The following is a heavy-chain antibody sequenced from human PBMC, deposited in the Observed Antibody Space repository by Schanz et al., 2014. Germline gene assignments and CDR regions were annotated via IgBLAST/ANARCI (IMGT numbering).Heavy chain of an antibody. CDR1: GFSFSDHA. CDR3: VRDSFFAFDY. Sequence: EVELVESGGGLVQPGGSLRLSCAASGFSFSDHAMDWVRQAPGKGLEYVSAISHDGYSTYYADSVKGRFTISRDNSKNTLYLQMSSLTTEDTAVYFCVRDSFFAFDYWGQGTLVTVSS. CDR2: ISHDGYST. J-gene: IGHJ4*02. D-gene: IGHD3-3*01. V-gene: IGHV3-64D*06.